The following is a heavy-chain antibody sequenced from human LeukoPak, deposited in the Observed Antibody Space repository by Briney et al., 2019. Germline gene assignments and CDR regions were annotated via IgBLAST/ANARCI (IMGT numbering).Heavy chain of an antibody. J-gene: IGHJ5*02. CDR1: GYTFTGYY. V-gene: IGHV1-2*02. CDR2: INPNSGGT. CDR3: ARAHISVNNWFDP. Sequence: ASVKVSCKASGYTFTGYYMHWVRQAPGQGLEWMGWINPNSGGTNYAQKFQGRVTMTRDTSISTAYMELSRLRSDDTAVYYCARAHISVNNWFDPWGQGALVTVSS. D-gene: IGHD2-21*01.